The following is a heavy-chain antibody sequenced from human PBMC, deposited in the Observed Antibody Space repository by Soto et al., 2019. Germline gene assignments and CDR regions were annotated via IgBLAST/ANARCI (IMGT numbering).Heavy chain of an antibody. CDR1: GFTFSSYA. Sequence: GGSLRLSCAASGFTFSSYAMSWVRQAPGKGLEWVSAISGSGGSTYYADSVKGRFTISRDNSKNTLYLQMNSLRAEDTAVYYCANLLIFGVEITPHDAFDIWGQGTMVTVSS. V-gene: IGHV3-23*01. CDR3: ANLLIFGVEITPHDAFDI. D-gene: IGHD3-3*01. J-gene: IGHJ3*02. CDR2: ISGSGGST.